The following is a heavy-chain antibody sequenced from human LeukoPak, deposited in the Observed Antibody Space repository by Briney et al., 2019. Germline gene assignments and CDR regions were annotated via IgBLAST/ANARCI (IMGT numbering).Heavy chain of an antibody. D-gene: IGHD6-13*01. CDR2: INPNSGGT. J-gene: IGHJ4*02. V-gene: IGHV1-2*02. CDR1: GYTFTGYY. CDR3: AAAGPYSSSWYEVGDFDY. Sequence: GASVKVSCKASGYTFTGYYMHWVRQAPGQGLEWMGWINPNSGGTNYAQKFQGRVTMTRDTSISTAYMELRSLRSDDTAVYYCAAAGPYSSSWYEVGDFDYWGQGTLVTVSS.